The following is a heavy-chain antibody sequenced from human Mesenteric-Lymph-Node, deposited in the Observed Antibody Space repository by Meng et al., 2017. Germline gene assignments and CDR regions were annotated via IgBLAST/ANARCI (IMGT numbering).Heavy chain of an antibody. CDR2: IYYSGST. CDR1: GGSISSSSYY. V-gene: IGHV4-39*07. D-gene: IGHD3-9*01. Sequence: SETLSLTCTVSGGSISSSSYYWGWIRQPPGKGLEWIGSIYYSGSTYYNPSLKSRVTISVDTSKNQFSLKLSSVTAADTAVYYCARAKRDYDILTGYRAVSFDYWGQGTLVTVSS. CDR3: ARAKRDYDILTGYRAVSFDY. J-gene: IGHJ4*02.